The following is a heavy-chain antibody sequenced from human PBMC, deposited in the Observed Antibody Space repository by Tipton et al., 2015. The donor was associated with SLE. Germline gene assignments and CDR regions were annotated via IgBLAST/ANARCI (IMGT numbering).Heavy chain of an antibody. CDR3: ARDQGVATIRGSFDY. V-gene: IGHV3-30-3*01. J-gene: IGHJ4*02. CDR2: ISYDGSNK. CDR1: GFTFSSYA. D-gene: IGHD5-12*01. Sequence: SLRLSCAASGFTFSSYAMHWVRQAPGKGLEWVAVISYDGSNKYYADSVKGRFTISRDNSKNTLYLQMNSLRAEDTAVYYRARDQGVATIRGSFDYWGQGTLVTVSS.